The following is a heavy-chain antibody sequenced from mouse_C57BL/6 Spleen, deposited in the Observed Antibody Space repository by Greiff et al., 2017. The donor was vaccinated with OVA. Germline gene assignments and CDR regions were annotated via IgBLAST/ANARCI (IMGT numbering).Heavy chain of an antibody. Sequence: DVHLVESGGGLVQPGGSLKLSCAASGFTFSDYYMYWVRQTPEKRLEWVAYISNGGGSTYYPDNVKGRFTISRDNAKNTLYLQMSRLKSEDTAMYYCARNDRGYAMDYWGQGTSVTVSS. CDR3: ARNDRGYAMDY. V-gene: IGHV5-12*01. D-gene: IGHD3-2*01. CDR2: ISNGGGST. J-gene: IGHJ4*01. CDR1: GFTFSDYY.